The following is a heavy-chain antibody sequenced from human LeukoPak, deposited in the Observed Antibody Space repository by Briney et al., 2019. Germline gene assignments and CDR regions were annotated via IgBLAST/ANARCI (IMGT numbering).Heavy chain of an antibody. Sequence: SETLSLTCAVYGGSFSGYYWSWIRQPPGKGLEWIGEINHSGSTNYNPSLKSRVTISVDTSKNQFSLKLSSVTAADTAVYYCARRSYDILPGYYKSKDGDYWGQGTLVTVSS. CDR2: INHSGST. D-gene: IGHD3-9*01. CDR1: GGSFSGYY. J-gene: IGHJ4*02. CDR3: ARRSYDILPGYYKSKDGDY. V-gene: IGHV4-34*01.